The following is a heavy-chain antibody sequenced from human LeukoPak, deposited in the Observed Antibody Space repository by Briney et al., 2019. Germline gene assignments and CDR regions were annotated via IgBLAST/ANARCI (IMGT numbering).Heavy chain of an antibody. CDR1: GGSISSGDYY. D-gene: IGHD2-2*01. CDR2: IYYSGST. Sequence: PSETLSLTCTVSGGSISSGDYYWSWIRQPPGKGLEWIGYIYYSGSTYYNPSLKSRVTISVDTSKNQFSLKLSSVTAADTAVYYCARDVSQLLVRDAFDIWGQGTMVTVSS. V-gene: IGHV4-30-4*08. CDR3: ARDVSQLLVRDAFDI. J-gene: IGHJ3*02.